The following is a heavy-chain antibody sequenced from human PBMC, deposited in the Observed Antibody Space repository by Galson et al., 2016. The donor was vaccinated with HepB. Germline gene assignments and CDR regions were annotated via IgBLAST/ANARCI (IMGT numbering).Heavy chain of an antibody. V-gene: IGHV4-39*01. Sequence: SETLSLTCAVSGGSIKSPNTYWGWIRQPPGKGLEWIGTIHYSGATYYSPSLRSPLTLSVDTSKNQFSLQVTSVTAADTAVYYCASVVVTSTGNWFDPWGQGTLVTVAS. CDR1: GGSIKSPNTY. CDR2: IHYSGAT. D-gene: IGHD2-21*02. J-gene: IGHJ5*02. CDR3: ASVVVTSTGNWFDP.